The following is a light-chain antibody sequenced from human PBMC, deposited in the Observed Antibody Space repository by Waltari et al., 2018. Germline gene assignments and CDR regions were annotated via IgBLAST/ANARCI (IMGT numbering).Light chain of an antibody. V-gene: IGKV3-20*01. CDR2: GAS. Sequence: IVLTQSPDTLSLSPGQRATLPCRASQTINNNFLVWYQQKPGRAPRLLIHGASRRATGFPDRFSGSGSGTDFTLTISRLEPEDVAVYYCQQYDGSILTFGGGTKVEI. J-gene: IGKJ4*01. CDR3: QQYDGSILT. CDR1: QTINNNF.